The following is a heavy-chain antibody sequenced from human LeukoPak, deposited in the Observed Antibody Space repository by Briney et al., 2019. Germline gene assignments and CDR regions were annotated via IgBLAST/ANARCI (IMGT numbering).Heavy chain of an antibody. J-gene: IGHJ4*02. Sequence: GGSLRLSCAASGFTFSSYAMHWVRQAPGKGLEWVAVISYDGSNKYYADSVKGRFTISRDNSKNTLYLQMNSLRAEDTAVYYCASAYDYGDYRGQGTLVTVSS. V-gene: IGHV3-30-3*01. CDR1: GFTFSSYA. CDR2: ISYDGSNK. CDR3: ASAYDYGDY. D-gene: IGHD2-2*01.